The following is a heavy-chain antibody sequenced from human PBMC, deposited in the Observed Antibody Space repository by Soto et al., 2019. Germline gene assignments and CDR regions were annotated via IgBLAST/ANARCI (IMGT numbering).Heavy chain of an antibody. CDR3: VRSNYFDY. CDR2: IYYSGST. CDR1: GGSIRSYY. V-gene: IGHV4-59*01. Sequence: QVQLQESGPGLVKPSETLSLTCTVSGGSIRSYYWSWIRQPPGKRLEWIGYIYYSGSTNYNPSLKSRVTISVDTSKNQFSLKLSSVTAAETAMYYCVRSNYFDYWGQGTLVTVSS. J-gene: IGHJ4*02.